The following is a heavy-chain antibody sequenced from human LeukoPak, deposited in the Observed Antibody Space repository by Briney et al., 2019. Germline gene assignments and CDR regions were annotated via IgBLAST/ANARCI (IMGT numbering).Heavy chain of an antibody. V-gene: IGHV3-7*01. D-gene: IGHD6-13*01. CDR3: ARDGIAAAVSSDY. Sequence: GGSLRLSCAASGFTFSSYWMSWVRQAPGKELEWVANIKQDGSEKYYVDSVKGRFTISRDNAKNSLYLQMNSLRAEDTAVYYCARDGIAAAVSSDYWGQGTLVTVSS. J-gene: IGHJ4*02. CDR2: IKQDGSEK. CDR1: GFTFSSYW.